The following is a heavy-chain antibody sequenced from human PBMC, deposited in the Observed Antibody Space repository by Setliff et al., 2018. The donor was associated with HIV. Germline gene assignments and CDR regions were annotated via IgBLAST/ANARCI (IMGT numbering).Heavy chain of an antibody. D-gene: IGHD6-13*01. J-gene: IGHJ3*02. CDR1: GFTFDDYA. V-gene: IGHV3-9*01. CDR3: AKDWVKGRDIAQAVDAFDI. CDR2: INWNSDDI. Sequence: GGSLRLSCAASGFTFDDYAMHWVRLTPGKGLEWVSGINWNSDDIGYAGSVKGRFTISRDNAKNSLHLQMNSLRAEDTALYYCAKDWVKGRDIAQAVDAFDIWGQGTMVTVSS.